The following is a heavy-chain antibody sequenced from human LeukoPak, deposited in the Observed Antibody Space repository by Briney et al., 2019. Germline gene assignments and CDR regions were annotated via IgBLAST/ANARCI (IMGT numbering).Heavy chain of an antibody. CDR2: IKSDGITT. D-gene: IGHD1-26*01. Sequence: GGSLRLSCAASGFTFSGAWVHWVRQAPGRGLVWVSLIKSDGITTRYADSVKGRFTISRDNAKNTVYLQMNSLRAEDTAVYYCAARIVGAPGYWGQGTLVIVSS. V-gene: IGHV3-74*01. CDR3: AARIVGAPGY. J-gene: IGHJ4*02. CDR1: GFTFSGAW.